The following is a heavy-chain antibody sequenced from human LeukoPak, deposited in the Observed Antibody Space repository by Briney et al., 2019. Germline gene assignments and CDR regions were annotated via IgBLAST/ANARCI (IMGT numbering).Heavy chain of an antibody. J-gene: IGHJ5*02. Sequence: KPSETLSLTCTVPGGSIRDYYWTWIRQPPGKGLEWIGYVYYTGSTHYNPSLASRLTIGIDTARDQISLTLRSVTAADTAFYYCAAERGDSTWYNWLDPWGQGTLVTVSP. CDR3: AAERGDSTWYNWLDP. CDR1: GGSIRDYY. D-gene: IGHD3-10*01. CDR2: VYYTGST. V-gene: IGHV4-59*01.